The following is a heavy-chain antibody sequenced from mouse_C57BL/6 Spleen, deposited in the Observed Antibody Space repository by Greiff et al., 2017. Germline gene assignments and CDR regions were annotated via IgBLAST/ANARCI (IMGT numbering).Heavy chain of an antibody. D-gene: IGHD1-1*01. CDR1: GYTFTSYW. Sequence: QVQLQQPGAELVKPGASVKMSCKASGYTFTSYWITWVKQRPGQGLEWIGDIYPGSGSTNYNEKFKSKATLTVDTSSSTAYMQLSSLTSEDSAVYYCAREWIWGSSYDRGGVDDGGQGTSVTVST. J-gene: IGHJ4*01. CDR2: IYPGSGST. CDR3: AREWIWGSSYDRGGVDD. V-gene: IGHV1-55*01.